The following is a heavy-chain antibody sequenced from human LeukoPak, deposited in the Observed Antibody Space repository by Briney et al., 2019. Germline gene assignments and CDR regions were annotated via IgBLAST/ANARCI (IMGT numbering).Heavy chain of an antibody. Sequence: SETLSLTCTVSSGSFSSRSYYCGWIRQPPGMGLEWIATINYSGTTYYNPSLKSRVTASVDTSKNQFYLKLSSVTAADTAVYYCARLRGGVRLWGDWGQGTLVTVSS. J-gene: IGHJ4*02. D-gene: IGHD4/OR15-4a*01. CDR2: INYSGTT. CDR3: ARLRGGVRLWGD. V-gene: IGHV4-39*01. CDR1: SGSFSSRSYY.